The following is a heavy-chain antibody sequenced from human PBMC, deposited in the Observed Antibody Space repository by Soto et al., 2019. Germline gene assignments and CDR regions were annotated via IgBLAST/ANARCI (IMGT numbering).Heavy chain of an antibody. CDR3: VRQVGDYYFDL. D-gene: IGHD4-17*01. J-gene: IGHJ4*02. CDR2: VFFNGIT. V-gene: IGHV4-39*01. CDR1: GGSMRSTNYY. Sequence: SETLSLTCTVSGGSMRSTNYYWGWIRQPPGKGLEWIGNVFFNGITFYKPSLESRVSISVDTSKGQFSLRLNSVTAADTAVYYCVRQVGDYYFDLWGQGTLVTVSS.